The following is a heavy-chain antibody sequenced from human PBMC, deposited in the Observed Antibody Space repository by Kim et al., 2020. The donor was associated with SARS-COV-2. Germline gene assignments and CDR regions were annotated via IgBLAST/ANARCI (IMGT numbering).Heavy chain of an antibody. Sequence: GGSLRLSCAASGFTVSSNYMSWVRQAPGKGLEWVSVIYSGGSTYYADSVKGRFTISRHNSKNTLYLQMNSLRAEDTAVYYCARSSPSIAAYAFDIWGQGTMVTVSS. CDR2: IYSGGST. V-gene: IGHV3-53*04. CDR3: ARSSPSIAAYAFDI. CDR1: GFTVSSNY. J-gene: IGHJ3*02. D-gene: IGHD6-6*01.